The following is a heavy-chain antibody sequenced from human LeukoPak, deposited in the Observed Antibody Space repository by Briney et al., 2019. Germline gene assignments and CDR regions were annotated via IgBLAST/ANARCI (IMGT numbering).Heavy chain of an antibody. CDR2: IYPGDSDT. V-gene: IGHV5-51*01. D-gene: IGHD3-3*01. CDR1: GYSFTSYW. J-gene: IGHJ5*02. Sequence: GESLKISCKGSGYSFTSYWIGWVRQMPGKGLEWMGIIYPGDSDTRYSPSFQGQVTISADKSISTAYLQWSSLKASDTAMYYCARSYDFWSGSNWFDPWGQGTLVIVSS. CDR3: ARSYDFWSGSNWFDP.